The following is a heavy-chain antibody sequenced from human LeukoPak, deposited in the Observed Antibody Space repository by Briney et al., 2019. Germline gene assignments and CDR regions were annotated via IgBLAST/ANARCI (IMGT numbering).Heavy chain of an antibody. CDR3: VEVTAAGFVDH. V-gene: IGHV3-9*01. CDR2: IGWNSGGI. Sequence: GRSLRLSCAASGFTFDDYAMHWVRQAPGKGLEWVSGIGWNSGGIVYADSVKGRFTISRDNAKNSLYLQMNSLGAEDTAFYYCVEVTAAGFVDHWGQGTLVTVSS. J-gene: IGHJ4*02. CDR1: GFTFDDYA. D-gene: IGHD6-13*01.